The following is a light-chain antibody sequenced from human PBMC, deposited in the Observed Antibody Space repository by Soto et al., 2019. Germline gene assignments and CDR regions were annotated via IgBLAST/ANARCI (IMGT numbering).Light chain of an antibody. CDR1: QSVSSTY. V-gene: IGKV3-20*01. Sequence: EIVLTQSPGTLSSSPGERATLSCRASQSVSSTYLAWYQQKPGQAPRLLISAASNRATGIPDRFSGSGSGTDFARPISRLEPEDFAVYYCQQYGSSSWTFGQGTRVEI. J-gene: IGKJ1*01. CDR2: AAS. CDR3: QQYGSSSWT.